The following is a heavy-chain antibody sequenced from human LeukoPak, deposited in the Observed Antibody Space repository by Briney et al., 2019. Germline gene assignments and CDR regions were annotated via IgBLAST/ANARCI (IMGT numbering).Heavy chain of an antibody. CDR1: GFTFDDYA. CDR2: ISWNSGSI. Sequence: GGSLRLSCAASGFTFDDYAMHWVRQAPGKGLEWVSGISWNSGSIGYADSVKGRFTISRDNAKNSLYLQMNSLRAEDTALYYCAKDKGTTWRYYFDYWGQGTLVTVYS. D-gene: IGHD1-1*01. J-gene: IGHJ4*02. V-gene: IGHV3-9*01. CDR3: AKDKGTTWRYYFDY.